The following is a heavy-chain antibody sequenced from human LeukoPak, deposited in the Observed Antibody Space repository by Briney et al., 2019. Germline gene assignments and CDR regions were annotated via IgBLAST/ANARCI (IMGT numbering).Heavy chain of an antibody. CDR3: ARLYGSGRAIDY. CDR1: GGSISSSTYY. V-gene: IGHV4-39*01. Sequence: SETLSLTCTVSGGSISSSTYYWGWIRQPPGKGLERIGSIYYSGSTYYNPSLKSRVTISVDTSKNQFSLKLSSVTAADTAVYYCARLYGSGRAIDYWGQGTLVTVSS. J-gene: IGHJ4*02. D-gene: IGHD3-10*01. CDR2: IYYSGST.